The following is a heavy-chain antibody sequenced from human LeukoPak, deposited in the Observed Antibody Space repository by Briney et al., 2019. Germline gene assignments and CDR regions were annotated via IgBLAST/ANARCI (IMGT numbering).Heavy chain of an antibody. D-gene: IGHD2-15*01. J-gene: IGHJ6*03. Sequence: SGPTLVEPTQTLTLTCTFSGFSLSTSGVGVGWIRQPPGKALEWLALIYWNDDKRYSPSLKSRLTITKDTSKNQVVLTMTNMDPVDTATYYCAHSIGYCSGITCYSPYYYYMDVWGKGTTVTVSS. V-gene: IGHV2-5*01. CDR1: GFSLSTSGVG. CDR2: IYWNDDK. CDR3: AHSIGYCSGITCYSPYYYYMDV.